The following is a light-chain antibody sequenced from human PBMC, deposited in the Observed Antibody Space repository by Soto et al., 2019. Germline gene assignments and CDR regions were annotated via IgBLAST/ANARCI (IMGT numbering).Light chain of an antibody. V-gene: IGLV1-44*01. CDR2: SNN. J-gene: IGLJ1*01. CDR3: EEWADRLKGSFYV. CDR1: SSNIGSNT. Sequence: QSALTQPPSASGTPGQRVTVSCSGSSSNIGSNTVNWYQQLPGTAPKLLIYSNNQRPSGVPDRFSGSKSGTSASLAISGLQSEDEAEDYWEEWADRLKGSFYVFRTGTNLTVL.